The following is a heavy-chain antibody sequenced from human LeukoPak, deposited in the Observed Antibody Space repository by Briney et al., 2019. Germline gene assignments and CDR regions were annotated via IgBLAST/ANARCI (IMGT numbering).Heavy chain of an antibody. CDR3: ARVGGITIFGVVTYAFDI. CDR1: GGSISSGSYY. D-gene: IGHD3-3*01. CDR2: IYTSGST. V-gene: IGHV4-61*02. J-gene: IGHJ3*02. Sequence: PSETLSLTCTVSGGSISSGSYYWSWIRQPAGKGLEWIGRIYTSGSTNYNPSLKSRVTISVDTSKNQLSLKLSSVTAADTAVYYCARVGGITIFGVVTYAFDIWGQGTMVTVSS.